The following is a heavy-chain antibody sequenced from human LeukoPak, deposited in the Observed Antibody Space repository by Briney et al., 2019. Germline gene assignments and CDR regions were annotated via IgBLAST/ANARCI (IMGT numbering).Heavy chain of an antibody. D-gene: IGHD1-26*01. Sequence: ASVKVSCKASGYTFTGYYMHWVRQAPGQGLEWMGWINPDSGGTNYAQKFQGRVTTTRDTSISTAYMELSRLRSDDTAVYYCARDQSVGATSDFDYWGQGTLVTVSS. CDR1: GYTFTGYY. V-gene: IGHV1-2*02. J-gene: IGHJ4*02. CDR3: ARDQSVGATSDFDY. CDR2: INPDSGGT.